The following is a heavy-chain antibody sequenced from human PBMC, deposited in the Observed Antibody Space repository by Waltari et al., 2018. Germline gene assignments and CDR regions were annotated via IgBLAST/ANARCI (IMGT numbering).Heavy chain of an antibody. J-gene: IGHJ6*02. CDR2: INRDGSN. D-gene: IGHD3-10*01. CDR1: GGSFSGYF. Sequence: QVQLQQWGAGLLKPSETLSLTCAVYGGSFSGYFWSRIRQSPGKGLEWIGQINRDGSNKFNPSLKSRVAMSVDTIKSQISLRLRSVAAADAAVYYCARVGDYHGSGRFGLDVWGQGTRVTVSS. V-gene: IGHV4-34*01. CDR3: ARVGDYHGSGRFGLDV.